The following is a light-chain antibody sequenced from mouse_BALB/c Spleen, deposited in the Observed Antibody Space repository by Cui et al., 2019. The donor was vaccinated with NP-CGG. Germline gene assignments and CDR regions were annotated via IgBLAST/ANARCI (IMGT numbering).Light chain of an antibody. CDR2: GTN. Sequence: QAVLTQESALPTSPGETVTLTCRSSTGAVTTSNYANWVQEKPDHLFTGLMGGTNNRAPGVPARFSGSLIGDKAALTITGAQTEDEAIYFCALWYSNHWVFGGGTKLTVL. CDR3: ALWYSNHWV. CDR1: TGAVTTSNY. V-gene: IGLV1*01. J-gene: IGLJ1*01.